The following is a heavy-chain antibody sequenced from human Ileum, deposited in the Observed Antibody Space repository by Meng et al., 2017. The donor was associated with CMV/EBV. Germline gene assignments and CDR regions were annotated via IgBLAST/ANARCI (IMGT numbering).Heavy chain of an antibody. CDR2: ISGSGGST. V-gene: IGHV3-23*01. CDR1: GFTFSSYA. D-gene: IGHD1-26*01. Sequence: GESLKISCAASGFTFSSYAMSWVRQAPGKGLEWVSAISGSGGSTYYADSVKGRLTISRDNSKNTLYLQMNSLRAEDTAVYYCAKPLVGATNYFDYWGQGTLVTVSS. CDR3: AKPLVGATNYFDY. J-gene: IGHJ4*02.